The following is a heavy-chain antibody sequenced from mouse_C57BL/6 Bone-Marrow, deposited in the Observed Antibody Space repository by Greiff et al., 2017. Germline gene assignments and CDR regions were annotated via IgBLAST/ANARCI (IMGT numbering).Heavy chain of an antibody. D-gene: IGHD2-1*01. CDR1: GYTFTSYG. J-gene: IGHJ2*01. V-gene: IGHV1-81*01. CDR2: IYPRSGNT. Sequence: VMLVESGAELARPGASVKLSCKASGYTFTSYGISWVKQRTGQGLEWIGEIYPRSGNTYYNEKFKGKATLTADKSSSTAYMELRSLTSEDSAVYFCARRVYYGNHGGVFDYWGQGTTLTVSS. CDR3: ARRVYYGNHGGVFDY.